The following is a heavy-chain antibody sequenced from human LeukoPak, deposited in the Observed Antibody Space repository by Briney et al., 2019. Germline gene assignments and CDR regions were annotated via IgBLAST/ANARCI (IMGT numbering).Heavy chain of an antibody. CDR2: INPNSGGT. Sequence: ASVKVSCKASGYTFTGYYMHWVRQAPGQGLEWMGWINPNSGGTNYAQKFQGRVTMTRETSISTAYMELSRLRSDDTAAYYCARVRSDCSSTSCYVDYFDYWGQGTLVTVSS. D-gene: IGHD2-2*01. V-gene: IGHV1-2*02. CDR1: GYTFTGYY. J-gene: IGHJ4*02. CDR3: ARVRSDCSSTSCYVDYFDY.